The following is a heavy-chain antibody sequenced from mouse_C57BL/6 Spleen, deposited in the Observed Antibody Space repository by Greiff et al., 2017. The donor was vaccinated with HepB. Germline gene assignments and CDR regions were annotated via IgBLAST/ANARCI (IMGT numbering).Heavy chain of an antibody. CDR3: ARGGTYGSSLAY. J-gene: IGHJ3*01. CDR2: IYPGSGST. V-gene: IGHV1-55*01. Sequence: VQLQQSGAELVKPGASVKMSCKASGYTFTSYWITWVKQRPGQGLEWIGDIYPGSGSTNYNEKFKSKATLTVDTSSSTAYMQLSSLTSEDSAVYYCARGGTYGSSLAYWGQGTLVTVSA. D-gene: IGHD1-1*01. CDR1: GYTFTSYW.